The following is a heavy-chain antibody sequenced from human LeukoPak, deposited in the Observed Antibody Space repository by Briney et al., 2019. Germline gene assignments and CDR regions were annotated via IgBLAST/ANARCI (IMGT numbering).Heavy chain of an antibody. CDR1: GFTFSSYA. CDR2: ISYDGSNK. D-gene: IGHD4-17*01. J-gene: IGHJ6*02. Sequence: PGRSLRLSCAASGFTFSSYAMHWVRQAPGKGLEWVAVISYDGSNKYYADSVKGRFTISRDNSKNTLYLQMNSLRAEDTAVYYCARDTGDRLRRTLEYYYYGMDVWGQGTTVTVSS. CDR3: ARDTGDRLRRTLEYYYYGMDV. V-gene: IGHV3-30-3*01.